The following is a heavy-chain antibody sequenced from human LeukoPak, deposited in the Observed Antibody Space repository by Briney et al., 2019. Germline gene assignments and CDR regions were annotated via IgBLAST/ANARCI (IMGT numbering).Heavy chain of an antibody. Sequence: SETLSLTCTVSGGSIRSYYWSWIRQPPGKGLEWIGEINHSGSTNYNPSLKSRVTISVDTSKNQFSLKLSSVTAADTAVYYCARHPRWYSGYAHFDYWGQGTLVTVSS. V-gene: IGHV4-34*01. J-gene: IGHJ4*02. CDR1: GGSIRSYY. CDR2: INHSGST. D-gene: IGHD5-12*01. CDR3: ARHPRWYSGYAHFDY.